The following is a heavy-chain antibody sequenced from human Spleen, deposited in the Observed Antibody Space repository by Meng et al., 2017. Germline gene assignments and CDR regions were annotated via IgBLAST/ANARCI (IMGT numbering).Heavy chain of an antibody. Sequence: GESLKISCKASGFYFSNYWITWVRQVPGRGLEWMGIIYPGDSDTRYSPSFQGQVTISVDKSINTAYLHWSSLRASDTAIYYCAKSLYQPNAFDVWGQGTTVTVSS. CDR2: IYPGDSDT. D-gene: IGHD2-8*01. J-gene: IGHJ6*01. CDR1: GFYFSNYW. V-gene: IGHV5-51*01. CDR3: AKSLYQPNAFDV.